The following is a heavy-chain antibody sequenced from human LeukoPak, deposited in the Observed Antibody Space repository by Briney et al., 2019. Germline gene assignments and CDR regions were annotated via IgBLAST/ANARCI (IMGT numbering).Heavy chain of an antibody. J-gene: IGHJ4*02. Sequence: SETLSLTCTVSGGSISSSSYYWGWIRQPPGKGLEWIGSIYHSGSTYYNPSLKSRVTISVDTSKNQFSLKLSSVTAADTAVYYCARHGGVTAIPFDYWGQGTLVTVSS. CDR2: IYHSGST. V-gene: IGHV4-39*01. CDR1: GGSISSSSYY. CDR3: ARHGGVTAIPFDY. D-gene: IGHD2-21*02.